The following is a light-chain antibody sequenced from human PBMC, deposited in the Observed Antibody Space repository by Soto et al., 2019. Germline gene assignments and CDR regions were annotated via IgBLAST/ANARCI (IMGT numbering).Light chain of an antibody. CDR2: GAS. CDR1: QSVNSN. J-gene: IGKJ1*01. V-gene: IGKV3-15*01. CDR3: QQYNNWLWT. Sequence: IVMTQSPATLSVSPGERATLSCRASQSVNSNLVWYQQKPGQAPRLLIYGASTRATGIAGRFSGSGYGTEFTLTISSRQSEDFAVYYCQQYNNWLWTFGQGTKVEIK.